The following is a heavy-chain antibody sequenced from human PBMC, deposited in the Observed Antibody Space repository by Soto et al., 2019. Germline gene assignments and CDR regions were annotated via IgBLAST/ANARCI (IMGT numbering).Heavy chain of an antibody. J-gene: IGHJ5*02. V-gene: IGHV3-72*01. CDR2: IRNKANSYTT. CDR1: GFTFSDHN. Sequence: GGSLRLSCAASGFTFSDHNMDWVRQAPGEGLEWVARIRNKANSYTTAYAASVKGRFTISRDDSQNSLYLQMNSLKTEDTAVYYCARVVVVAENPWFDPWGQGTLVTVSS. D-gene: IGHD2-15*01. CDR3: ARVVVVAENPWFDP.